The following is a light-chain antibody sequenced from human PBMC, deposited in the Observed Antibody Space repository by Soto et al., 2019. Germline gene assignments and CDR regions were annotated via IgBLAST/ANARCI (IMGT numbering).Light chain of an antibody. CDR2: LGS. V-gene: IGKV2-28*01. CDR3: MQALQTPNT. Sequence: VLTQPASLPVTTGQPASISCRSSQSLLNSDGDNYLDWYLQRPGQSPQLLIYLGSKRASGVPDRFSGSGSGTDFTLRISRVEAEDVGLYYCMQALQTPNTFGQGTRLEI. J-gene: IGKJ5*01. CDR1: QSLLNSDGDNY.